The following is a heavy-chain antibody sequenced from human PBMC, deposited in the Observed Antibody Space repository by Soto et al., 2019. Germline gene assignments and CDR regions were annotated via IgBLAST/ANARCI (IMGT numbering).Heavy chain of an antibody. Sequence: ASVKVSCKASGGTFSSYAISWVRQAPGQGLEWMGGIIPIFGTANYAQKFQGRVTITADESTSTAYMELSSLRSEDTAVYHCAFCSGGSCYSRNYYYGMDVWGQGTTVTVSS. J-gene: IGHJ6*02. CDR1: GGTFSSYA. D-gene: IGHD2-15*01. V-gene: IGHV1-69*13. CDR2: IIPIFGTA. CDR3: AFCSGGSCYSRNYYYGMDV.